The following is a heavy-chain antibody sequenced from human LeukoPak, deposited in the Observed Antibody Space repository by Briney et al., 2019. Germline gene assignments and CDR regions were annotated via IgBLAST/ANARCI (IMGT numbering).Heavy chain of an antibody. CDR3: AELGITMIGGV. V-gene: IGHV3-11*04. D-gene: IGHD3-10*02. J-gene: IGHJ6*04. Sequence: LSLTCAVYGGSFSGYYWSWIRQSPGKGLEWVSYISSSGSTIYYADSVKGRFTISRDNAKNSLYLQMNSLRAEDTAVYYCAELGITMIGGVWGKGTTVTISS. CDR2: ISSSGSTI. CDR1: GGSFSGYY.